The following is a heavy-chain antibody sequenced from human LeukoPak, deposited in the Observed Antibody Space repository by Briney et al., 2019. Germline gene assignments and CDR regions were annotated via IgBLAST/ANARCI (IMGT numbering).Heavy chain of an antibody. Sequence: GGSLRLSCAASGSTFSRYWMSWVRQAPGKGLEWVANIKEDGSEKYSVDSVKGRFTISRDNTKNSLFLEMNSLRAEDTAIYYCAREIPVAGKTSWFDPWGQGTLVTVSA. J-gene: IGHJ5*02. V-gene: IGHV3-7*01. CDR1: GSTFSRYW. D-gene: IGHD6-19*01. CDR3: AREIPVAGKTSWFDP. CDR2: IKEDGSEK.